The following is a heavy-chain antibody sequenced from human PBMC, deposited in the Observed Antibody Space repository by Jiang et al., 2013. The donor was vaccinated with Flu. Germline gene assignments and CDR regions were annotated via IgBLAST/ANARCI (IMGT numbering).Heavy chain of an antibody. Sequence: SQTLSLTCAISGDSVSSNSAAWNWVRQSPSRGLEWLGRTYYRSTWYTDYALSVTSRITISSDTSKNQFSLHLNSVTPEDTAVYYCARDPPRLWITFDIWGQGTVVTVSS. CDR2: TYYRSTWYT. V-gene: IGHV6-1*01. CDR1: GDSVSSNSAA. J-gene: IGHJ3*02. CDR3: ARDPPRLWITFDI. D-gene: IGHD5-18*01.